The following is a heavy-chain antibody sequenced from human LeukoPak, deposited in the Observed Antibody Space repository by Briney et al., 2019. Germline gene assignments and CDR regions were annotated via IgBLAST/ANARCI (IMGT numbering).Heavy chain of an antibody. J-gene: IGHJ6*03. CDR3: ARGVAGPYYYYYMDV. CDR2: INPSGGST. CDR1: GYTFTSYY. D-gene: IGHD6-19*01. V-gene: IGHV1-46*01. Sequence: GASVKVSCKASGYTFTSYYMHWVRQAPGQGLEWMGIINPSGGSTSYAQKFQGRVTMTRDMSTSTVYMELSRLTSDDTAVYYCARGVAGPYYYYYMDVWGRGTTVTVSS.